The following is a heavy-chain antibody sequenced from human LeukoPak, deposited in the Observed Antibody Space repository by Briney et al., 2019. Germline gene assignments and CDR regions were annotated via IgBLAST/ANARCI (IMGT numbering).Heavy chain of an antibody. D-gene: IGHD7-27*01. CDR3: ARAGDILLVSYFHFYGMDV. V-gene: IGHV3-21*01. J-gene: IGHJ6*02. CDR1: GFNFNTYS. CDR2: ISSTSNYI. Sequence: GGSLRLSCAVSGFNFNTYSTNWVRQAPGKGPEWVSSISSTSNYIYYAESLKGRFAVSRDNAKNSLYLQMNSLRADDTAVYYCARAGDILLVSYFHFYGMDVWGQGTTVTVSS.